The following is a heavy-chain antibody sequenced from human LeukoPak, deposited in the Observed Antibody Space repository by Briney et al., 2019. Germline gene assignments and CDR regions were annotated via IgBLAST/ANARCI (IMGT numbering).Heavy chain of an antibody. CDR3: TRDGEGASHY. D-gene: IGHD3-10*01. V-gene: IGHV3-7*03. J-gene: IGHJ4*02. CDR1: GFSFSNYW. Sequence: GGSLRLSCVGSGFSFSNYWMGWIRQAPGKGLEWVANTKPDEREKYYVDSVKGRFTISRDSAKNSLYLQMNSLRVDDTAVYYCTRDGEGASHYWGQGTLVTASS. CDR2: TKPDEREK.